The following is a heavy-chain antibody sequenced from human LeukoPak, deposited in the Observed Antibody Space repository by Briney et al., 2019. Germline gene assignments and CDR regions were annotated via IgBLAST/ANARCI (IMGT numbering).Heavy chain of an antibody. CDR1: GGSISSGGYY. J-gene: IGHJ3*02. CDR3: ARAGIYDGAFDI. V-gene: IGHV4-31*03. Sequence: SETLSLTCTVSGGSISSGGYYWSWIRQHPGKGLEWIGYIYYSGSTYYNPSLKSRVTISVDTSKNQFSLKLSSVTAADTAVYYCARAGIYDGAFDIWGQGTMVTVSS. CDR2: IYYSGST. D-gene: IGHD5/OR15-5a*01.